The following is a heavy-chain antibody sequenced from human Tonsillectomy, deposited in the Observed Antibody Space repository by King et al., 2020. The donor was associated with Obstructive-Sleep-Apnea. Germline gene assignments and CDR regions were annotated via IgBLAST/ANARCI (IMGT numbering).Heavy chain of an antibody. D-gene: IGHD6-13*01. CDR1: GFTFSSYW. CDR2: IKQDGSGE. Sequence: VQLVGSGGGLVQPGGSLRLSCAASGFTFSSYWLSWVRPAPGEGLGWGGNIKQDGSGEYYVGSGKRRFTISRDNAKNSLYLQMNSLRAEDTAVYYCARTVYSSSWYYFDYWGQGTLVTVSS. V-gene: IGHV3-7*01. J-gene: IGHJ4*02. CDR3: ARTVYSSSWYYFDY.